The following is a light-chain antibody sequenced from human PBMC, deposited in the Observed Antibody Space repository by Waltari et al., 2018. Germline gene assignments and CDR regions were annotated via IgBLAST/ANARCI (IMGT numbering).Light chain of an antibody. Sequence: DIQMTQSPSTLSASVGDRVTITCRASQSISSWLAWYQQKPGKAPKLLIYKASTLGRGIPSRFSGSGSGTEFTLTISSLQAEDVAIYYCHQYYSSPLTFGQGTKVEIK. V-gene: IGKV1-5*03. J-gene: IGKJ1*01. CDR3: HQYYSSPLT. CDR2: KAS. CDR1: QSISSW.